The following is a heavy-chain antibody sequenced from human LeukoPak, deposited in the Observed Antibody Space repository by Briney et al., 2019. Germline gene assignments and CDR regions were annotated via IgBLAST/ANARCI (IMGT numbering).Heavy chain of an antibody. CDR2: IKSKTDGGTT. Sequence: PGGSLRLSCAASGFTFSNAWMSWVRQAPGKGLEWLGRIKSKTDGGTTDYAAPVKGRFTISRDDSKSTLYLQMNSLKTEDTAVYYCAYWSSSSWNYWGQGTLVTVSS. CDR1: GFTFSNAW. V-gene: IGHV3-15*01. D-gene: IGHD6-13*01. CDR3: AYWSSSSWNY. J-gene: IGHJ4*02.